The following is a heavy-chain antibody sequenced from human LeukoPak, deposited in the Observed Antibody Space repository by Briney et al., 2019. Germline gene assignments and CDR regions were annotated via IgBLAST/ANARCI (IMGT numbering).Heavy chain of an antibody. CDR3: ARNLIGGPTVTTDYYYYGMDV. V-gene: IGHV1-46*01. Sequence: VASVKVSCKASGYTFTSYYMHWVRQAPGQGLEWMGIINPSGGSTSYAQKFQGRVTMTRDTSTSTVYMELSSLRSEDTAVYYCARNLIGGPTVTTDYYYYGMDVWGQGTTVTVSS. D-gene: IGHD4-11*01. CDR2: INPSGGST. CDR1: GYTFTSYY. J-gene: IGHJ6*02.